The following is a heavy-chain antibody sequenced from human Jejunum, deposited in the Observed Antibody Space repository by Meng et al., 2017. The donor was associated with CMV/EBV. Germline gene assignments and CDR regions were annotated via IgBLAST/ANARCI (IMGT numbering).Heavy chain of an antibody. V-gene: IGHV4-59*01. J-gene: IGHJ6*02. CDR2: IHSTGST. D-gene: IGHD6-13*01. Sequence: SGGSISTYYGSRLRQAPGKGLEWLAYIHSTGSTQYTPSLKSRITISVDTSKNQFSLRMRSVTAADTATYFCARALSDIAAADGLDVWGQGTTVTVSS. CDR3: ARALSDIAAADGLDV. CDR1: GGSISTYY.